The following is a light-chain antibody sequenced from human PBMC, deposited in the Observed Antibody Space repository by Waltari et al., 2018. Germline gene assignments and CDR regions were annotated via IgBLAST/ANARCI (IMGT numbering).Light chain of an antibody. V-gene: IGLV4-69*01. J-gene: IGLJ3*02. CDR1: SGHSSDA. CDR2: VNSDGSH. CDR3: QTGGFGIXV. Sequence: QLLLTQSPSASASLGASVKLTCTLSSGHSSDAIAWHQQQPDKGPRYLLKVNSDGSHITGDGVPDRFSGSSSGAERYLTISSLQSEDGADYYCQTGGFGIXVFGGGTKLTVL.